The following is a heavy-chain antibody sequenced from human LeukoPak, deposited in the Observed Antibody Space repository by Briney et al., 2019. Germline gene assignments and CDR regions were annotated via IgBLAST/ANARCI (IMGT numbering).Heavy chain of an antibody. Sequence: GGPLRLSCAASGFPFSDYYKNWLRQAPGKGVECISHTGRTGSSTAYARYVQGRFTISRDNAENPLYRQMNSLGTEETAVYYSARYGSASPGYWGQGPLVTVSS. V-gene: IGHV3-11*01. CDR1: GFPFSDYY. CDR2: TGRTGSST. D-gene: IGHD4-17*01. CDR3: ARYGSASPGY. J-gene: IGHJ4*02.